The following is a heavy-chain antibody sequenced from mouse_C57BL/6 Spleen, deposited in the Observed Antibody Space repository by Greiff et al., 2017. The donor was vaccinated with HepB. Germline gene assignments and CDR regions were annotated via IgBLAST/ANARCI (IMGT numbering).Heavy chain of an antibody. CDR3: TSYYYGSSPWYFDY. Sequence: EVMLVESGGGLVQPGGSMKLSCVASGFTFSNYWMNWVRQSPEKGLEWVAQIRLKSDNYATHYAESVKGRFTISRDDSKSSVYLQMNNLRAEDTGIYYCTSYYYGSSPWYFDYWGQGTTLTVSS. J-gene: IGHJ2*01. CDR1: GFTFSNYW. V-gene: IGHV6-3*01. D-gene: IGHD1-1*01. CDR2: IRLKSDNYAT.